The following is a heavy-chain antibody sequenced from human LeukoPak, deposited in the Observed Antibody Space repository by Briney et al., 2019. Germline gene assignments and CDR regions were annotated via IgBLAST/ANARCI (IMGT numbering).Heavy chain of an antibody. CDR2: MYSSGSP. J-gene: IGHJ4*02. Sequence: SQTLSLTCTVFGGSIISDSHYWGWIRQPAGKGLEWIGRMYSSGSPDYNPSLKSRVIILVDTSKSQFSLRLRSVTAADTAVYYCARGRDGWGFDYWGQGTLVTVSS. CDR3: ARGRDGWGFDY. CDR1: GGSIISDSHY. V-gene: IGHV4-61*02. D-gene: IGHD5-24*01.